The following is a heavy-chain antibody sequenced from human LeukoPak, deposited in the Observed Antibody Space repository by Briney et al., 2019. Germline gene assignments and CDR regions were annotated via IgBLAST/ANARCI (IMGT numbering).Heavy chain of an antibody. Sequence: PGGSLRLSCAASGFTFSSYAMSWVRQAPGKGLEWVSRINSDGSTTRYADSVKGRFTISRDNAKNTLYLQMNSLRAEDTAVYYCARVSGPGMNEYFHLWGQGTLVTVSS. V-gene: IGHV3-74*01. J-gene: IGHJ1*01. CDR2: INSDGSTT. CDR1: GFTFSSYA. D-gene: IGHD3-10*01. CDR3: ARVSGPGMNEYFHL.